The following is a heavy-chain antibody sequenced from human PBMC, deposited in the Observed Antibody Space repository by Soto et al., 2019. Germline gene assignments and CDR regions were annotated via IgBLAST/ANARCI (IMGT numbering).Heavy chain of an antibody. Sequence: GESLKISCKGSGYSFTSYWISWVRQMPGKGLEWMGRIDPSDSYTNYSPSFQGHVTISADKSISTAYLQWSSLKASDTAMYYCATREGFGDYLDVWGQGTTVTVSS. J-gene: IGHJ6*02. CDR2: IDPSDSYT. CDR1: GYSFTSYW. CDR3: ATREGFGDYLDV. D-gene: IGHD3-10*01. V-gene: IGHV5-10-1*01.